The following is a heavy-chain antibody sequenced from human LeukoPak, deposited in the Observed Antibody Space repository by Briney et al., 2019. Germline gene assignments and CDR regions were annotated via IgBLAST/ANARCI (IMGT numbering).Heavy chain of an antibody. CDR1: GYTFTSYD. CDR3: ARGHLNWFDP. J-gene: IGHJ5*02. CDR2: MNPNSGNT. Sequence: ASVKVSCKASGYTFTSYDINCVRQATGQGLGWMGWMNPNSGNTGYAQKFQGRVTITRNTSISTAYMELSSLRSEGTAVYYCARGHLNWFDPWGQGTLVTVSS. V-gene: IGHV1-8*03.